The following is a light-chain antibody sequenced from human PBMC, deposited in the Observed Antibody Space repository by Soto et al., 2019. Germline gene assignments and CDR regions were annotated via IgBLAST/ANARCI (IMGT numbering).Light chain of an antibody. J-gene: IGLJ1*01. CDR3: TSYTSSNTHV. V-gene: IGLV2-14*01. Sequence: QSALTQPASVSGSPGQSITISCTGTSSVVGGYNYVSWLQQHPGKVPKLIIYDVSSRPSGVSNRFSGSKSGNTAPLTISGLQAEDEADYYCTSYTSSNTHVFGGGTKVTVL. CDR1: SSVVGGYNY. CDR2: DVS.